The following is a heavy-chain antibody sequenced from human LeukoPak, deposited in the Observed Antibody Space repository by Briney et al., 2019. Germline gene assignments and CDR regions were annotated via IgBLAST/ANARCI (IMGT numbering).Heavy chain of an antibody. J-gene: IGHJ4*02. CDR2: ISYDGSNK. Sequence: GRSLRLSCAASGFTFSSYGMHWVRQAPGKGLEWVAVISYDGSNKYYADSVKGRFTISRDNSKNTLYPQMNSLRAEDTAVYCCAKLYGDYADYWGQGTLVTVSS. CDR3: AKLYGDYADY. V-gene: IGHV3-30*18. D-gene: IGHD4-17*01. CDR1: GFTFSSYG.